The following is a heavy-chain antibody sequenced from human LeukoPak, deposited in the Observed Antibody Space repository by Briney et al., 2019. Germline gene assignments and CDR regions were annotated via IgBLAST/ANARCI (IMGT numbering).Heavy chain of an antibody. V-gene: IGHV1-46*04. CDR2: INPSGGST. CDR3: ARAATSFAVSFPAS. D-gene: IGHD3-3*01. J-gene: IGHJ5*02. CDR1: GYTFTAYY. Sequence: ASVKVSCKASGYTFTAYYMHWVRQAPGQGLEWMGIINPSGGSTSYAPKLQGRVTLTRDMSTSIVYMELSSLRSEDTAAYYCARAATSFAVSFPASWGQGTLVTVSS.